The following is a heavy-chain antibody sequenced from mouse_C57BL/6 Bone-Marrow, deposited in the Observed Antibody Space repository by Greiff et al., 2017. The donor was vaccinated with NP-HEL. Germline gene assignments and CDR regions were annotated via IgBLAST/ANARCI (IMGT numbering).Heavy chain of an antibody. J-gene: IGHJ4*01. CDR2: ISGGGGNT. CDR1: GFTFSSYT. V-gene: IGHV5-9*01. Sequence: LDSGGGLVKPGWSLKLSCAASGFTFSSYTMSWVRQTPEKRLEWVATISGGGGNTYYPDSVKGRFTISRDNAKNTLYLQMSSLRSEDTALYYCARQRGKRGAMDYWGQGTSVTVSS. CDR3: ARQRGKRGAMDY. D-gene: IGHD2-1*01.